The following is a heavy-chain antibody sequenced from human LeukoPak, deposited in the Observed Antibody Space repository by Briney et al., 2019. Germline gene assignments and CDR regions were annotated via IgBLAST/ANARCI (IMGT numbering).Heavy chain of an antibody. CDR2: IYTSGNT. Sequence: SETLSLTCTVSGGSISSDSWSWIRQPAGKGLEWIGRIYTSGNTKYNPSLKSRVTISSGNSKNKSSLKLMSVTTADTAVYCCARTRSGYLADYWGEGTLVSVSS. J-gene: IGHJ4*02. D-gene: IGHD1-26*01. CDR3: ARTRSGYLADY. V-gene: IGHV4-4*07. CDR1: GGSISSDS.